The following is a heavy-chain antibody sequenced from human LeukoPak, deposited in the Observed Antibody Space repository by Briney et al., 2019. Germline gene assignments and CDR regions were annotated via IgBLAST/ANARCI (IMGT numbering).Heavy chain of an antibody. J-gene: IGHJ4*02. Sequence: GGSLRLSCAASGFTFSRYTLNWVRQAPGKGLEWVSSISGRSDYIYYADSLKGRFTISRDNAKNSVYLQMNSLRVEDTAVYYCARDISVVPAAWGQGTLVTVSS. D-gene: IGHD2-2*01. CDR3: ARDISVVPAA. V-gene: IGHV3-21*01. CDR2: ISGRSDYI. CDR1: GFTFSRYT.